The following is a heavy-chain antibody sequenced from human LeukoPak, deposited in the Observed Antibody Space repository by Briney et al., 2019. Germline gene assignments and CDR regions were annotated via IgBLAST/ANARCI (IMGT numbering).Heavy chain of an antibody. CDR1: GYTLTELS. D-gene: IGHD3-16*01. V-gene: IGHV1-24*01. CDR2: FDPEDGET. Sequence: AASVKVSCKVSGYTLTELSMHWVPQAPGKGLEWMGGFDPEDGETIYAQKFQGRVTMAEDTSTDTAYMELSSLRAEDTAVYYCATEALESRLGVDYWGQGTLVTVSS. CDR3: ATEALESRLGVDY. J-gene: IGHJ4*02.